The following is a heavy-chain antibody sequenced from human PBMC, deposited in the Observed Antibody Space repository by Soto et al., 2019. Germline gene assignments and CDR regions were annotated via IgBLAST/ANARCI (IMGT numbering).Heavy chain of an antibody. Sequence: GGSLRLSCAASGFTLGRYGMSWVRQAPGKGLEWVSAVSPNGQGICYADSVRGRFTISRDFSKNTVFLHMDSLTAEDTAVYYCAKDRDYPRDYVHYWGQGTLVTGSS. CDR2: VSPNGQGI. CDR1: GFTLGRYG. J-gene: IGHJ4*02. V-gene: IGHV3-23*01. D-gene: IGHD3-10*01. CDR3: AKDRDYPRDYVHY.